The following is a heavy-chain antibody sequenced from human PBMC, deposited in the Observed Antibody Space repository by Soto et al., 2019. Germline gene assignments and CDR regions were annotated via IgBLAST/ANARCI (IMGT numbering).Heavy chain of an antibody. D-gene: IGHD5-18*01. Sequence: PSETLSLTCTVSGGSISSSSYYWGWIRQPPGKGLEWIGSIYYSGSTYYNPSLKSRVTISVDTSKNQFSLKLSSVTAADTAVYYCARLSSSYGFYVAFNDYWGQGTLVTVSS. CDR1: GGSISSSSYY. J-gene: IGHJ4*02. CDR3: ARLSSSYGFYVAFNDY. CDR2: IYYSGST. V-gene: IGHV4-39*01.